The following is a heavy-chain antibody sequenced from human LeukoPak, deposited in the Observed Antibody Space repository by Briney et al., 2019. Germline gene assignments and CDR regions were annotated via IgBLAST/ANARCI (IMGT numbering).Heavy chain of an antibody. CDR2: ISGSGGST. J-gene: IGHJ4*02. V-gene: IGHV3-23*01. CDR1: GFTLSSYA. D-gene: IGHD6-19*01. CDR3: AKDYRVIAVAGGFDY. Sequence: GGSLRLSCAACGFTLSSYAMSWVRQAPGKGLEWVSAISGSGGSTYYADSVKGRFTISRDNSKNTLYLQMNSLRAEDTAVYYCAKDYRVIAVAGGFDYWGQGTLVTVSS.